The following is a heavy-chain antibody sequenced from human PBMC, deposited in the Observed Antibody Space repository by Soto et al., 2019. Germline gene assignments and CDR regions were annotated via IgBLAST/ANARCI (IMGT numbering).Heavy chain of an antibody. CDR1: GYTFTSYA. CDR3: ARGRAYCSSTSCLIGYYYYYGMDV. CDR2: INAGNSNT. V-gene: IGHV1-3*01. D-gene: IGHD2-2*01. J-gene: IGHJ6*02. Sequence: ASVKVSCKXSGYTFTSYAMHWVRQAPGQRLEWMGWINAGNSNTKYSQKFQGRVTITRDTSASTAYMELSSLRSEDTAVYYCARGRAYCSSTSCLIGYYYYYGMDVWGQGTTVTVSS.